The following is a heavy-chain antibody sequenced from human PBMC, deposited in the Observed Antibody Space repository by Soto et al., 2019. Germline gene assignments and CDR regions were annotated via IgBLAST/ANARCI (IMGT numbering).Heavy chain of an antibody. CDR2: ISSSSSTI. CDR3: ARVSLRYFDWSLDY. J-gene: IGHJ4*02. Sequence: EVQLVESGGGLVQPGGSLRLSCAASGFTFSSYSMNWVRQAPGKGLEWVSYISSSSSTIYYADSVKGRFTLSRDNAKNSLYLQMNSLRAEDTAVYYCARVSLRYFDWSLDYWGQGTLVTVSS. CDR1: GFTFSSYS. V-gene: IGHV3-48*01. D-gene: IGHD3-9*01.